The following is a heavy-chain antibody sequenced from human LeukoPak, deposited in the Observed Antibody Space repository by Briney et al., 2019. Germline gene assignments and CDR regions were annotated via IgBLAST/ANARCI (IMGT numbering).Heavy chain of an antibody. D-gene: IGHD1-26*01. J-gene: IGHJ6*03. V-gene: IGHV1-2*02. CDR1: GYTFTGYY. CDR3: ARAAVGATRGVYYYYYMDV. CDR2: INPNSGGT. Sequence: GASVKVSCKASGYTFTGYYMHWVRQAPGQGLEWMGWINPNSGGTNYAQKFQGRVTMTRDTSISTAYMELSRLRSDDTAVYYCARAAVGATRGVYYYYYMDVWGKGTTVTVSS.